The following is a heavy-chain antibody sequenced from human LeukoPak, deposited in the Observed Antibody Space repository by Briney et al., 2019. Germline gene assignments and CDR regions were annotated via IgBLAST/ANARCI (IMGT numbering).Heavy chain of an antibody. CDR3: AKDPYSTRGKGAFDI. J-gene: IGHJ3*02. CDR1: GFTFSSYA. CDR2: ISGSGGST. Sequence: GGSLRLSCAASGFTFSSYAMSWVRQAPGKGLEWVSGISGSGGSTYYADSVKGRFTISRDNSKNTLYLQMNSLRAEDTAVYYCAKDPYSTRGKGAFDIWGLGTMVTVSS. D-gene: IGHD6-13*01. V-gene: IGHV3-23*01.